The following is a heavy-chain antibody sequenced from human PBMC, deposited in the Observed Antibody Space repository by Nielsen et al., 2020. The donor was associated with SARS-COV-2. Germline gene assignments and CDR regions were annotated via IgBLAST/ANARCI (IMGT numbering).Heavy chain of an antibody. CDR3: ARDNWGRMDV. J-gene: IGHJ6*02. CDR2: IYTDGST. D-gene: IGHD7-27*01. V-gene: IGHV3-66*01. Sequence: GESLKISCGASGFTISSSFMSWVRQAAGKGLDWVSVIYTDGSTSHADSVKGRFTISRDNSKNTLYLQMNSLRAEDTAVYYCARDNWGRMDVWGQGTKVNVSS. CDR1: GFTISSSF.